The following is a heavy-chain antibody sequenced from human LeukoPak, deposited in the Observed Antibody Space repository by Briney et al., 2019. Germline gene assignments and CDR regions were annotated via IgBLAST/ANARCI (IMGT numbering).Heavy chain of an antibody. CDR3: AREGGFYRPLDY. CDR1: GGSVTSTNW. V-gene: IGHV4-4*02. CDR2: VHLDGRT. J-gene: IGHJ4*02. D-gene: IGHD3-3*01. Sequence: SRTLSLSCDVSGGSVTSTNWWTWVRQPPGRGLEWVGEVHLDGRTNYNPSLKSRLIMSVDLPENHISLRLTSVTAADTAVYYCAREGGFYRPLDYSGQGTLVTVSS.